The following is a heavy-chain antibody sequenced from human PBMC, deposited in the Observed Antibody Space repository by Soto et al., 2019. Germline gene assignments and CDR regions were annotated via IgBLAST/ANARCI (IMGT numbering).Heavy chain of an antibody. Sequence: ASLKVSCKASGYTFSNYGISWVRQAPGQGLEWMGWISAYKGNTNYAQKLQGRVTMTTDTSTSTAYMELRSLRSDDTAVYYCASRSGQLPYYFDYWGQGTLVTVSS. V-gene: IGHV1-18*04. CDR2: ISAYKGNT. J-gene: IGHJ4*02. D-gene: IGHD6-6*01. CDR1: GYTFSNYG. CDR3: ASRSGQLPYYFDY.